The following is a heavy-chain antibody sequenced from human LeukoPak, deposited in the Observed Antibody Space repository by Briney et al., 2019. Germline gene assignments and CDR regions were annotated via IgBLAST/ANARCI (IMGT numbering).Heavy chain of an antibody. D-gene: IGHD3-3*01. V-gene: IGHV3-23*01. CDR2: ISGSGDRT. Sequence: QTGGSLRLSCAVSGFTFSTYAMTWVRQAPGKGLEWVSVISGSGDRTFNPDSVQGRFTISRDNAKNSLYLQMNSLRAEDTAVYYCARATPKTYYDFWSGYTNYYMDVWGKGTTVTVSS. CDR3: ARATPKTYYDFWSGYTNYYMDV. J-gene: IGHJ6*03. CDR1: GFTFSTYA.